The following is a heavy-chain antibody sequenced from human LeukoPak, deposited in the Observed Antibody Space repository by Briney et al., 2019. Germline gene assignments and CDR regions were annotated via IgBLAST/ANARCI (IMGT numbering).Heavy chain of an antibody. CDR3: KSGGAGHGSFDN. CDR1: GFTFSDYW. D-gene: IGHD2-15*01. V-gene: IGHV3-7*01. J-gene: IGHJ4*02. CDR2: IKYDGDEE. Sequence: GGSLRLSCAASGFTFSDYWMSWMRQAPGKGLEWVANIKYDGDEEYYVDSVKGRFTISRDNAKNSLYLQLNSLRVEDTAVYYCKSGGAGHGSFDNWGQGTLVTVSP.